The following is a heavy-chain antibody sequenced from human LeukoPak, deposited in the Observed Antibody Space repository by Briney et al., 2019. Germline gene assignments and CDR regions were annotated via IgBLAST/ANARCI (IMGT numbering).Heavy chain of an antibody. CDR2: IYYSGST. CDR1: GGSISNSSYY. D-gene: IGHD3-10*01. CDR3: TRGLWFGDENPPYFDY. Sequence: SETLSLTCTVSGGSISNSSYYWGWIRQPPGKGLEWIGSIYYSGSTYYNPSLKSRVTISVDTSKNQFSPKLSSVTAADTAVYYCTRGLWFGDENPPYFDYWGQGTLVTVSS. V-gene: IGHV4-39*07. J-gene: IGHJ4*02.